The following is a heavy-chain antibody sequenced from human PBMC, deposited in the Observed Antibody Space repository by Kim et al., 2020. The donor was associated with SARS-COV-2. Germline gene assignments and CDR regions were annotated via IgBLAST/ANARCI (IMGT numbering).Heavy chain of an antibody. D-gene: IGHD3-22*01. CDR2: IRYDGSNK. V-gene: IGHV3-33*08. CDR3: ARDSSGYFYTDEYFQH. Sequence: GGSLRLSCAASGFTFRSYGLHWVRQAPGKGLEWVATIRYDGSNKYYADSVKGRFTISRDDSKNTLFLQMNSLRAEDTAVYYCARDSSGYFYTDEYFQHWGQGTLVTVSS. CDR1: GFTFRSYG. J-gene: IGHJ1*01.